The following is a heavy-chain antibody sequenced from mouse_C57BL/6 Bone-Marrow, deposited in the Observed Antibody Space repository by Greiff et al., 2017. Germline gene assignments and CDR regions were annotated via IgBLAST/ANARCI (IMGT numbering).Heavy chain of an antibody. V-gene: IGHV1-50*01. Sequence: QVQLQQPGAELVKPGASVKLSCKASGYTFTSYWMQWVKQRPGQGLEWIGEIDPSDSYPNYNQKFKGRATLTIDTSSSTAYLQHSSLTSEDSEVYYCEKCGLGCDYWGQGTTLTVSA. CDR3: EKCGLGCDY. J-gene: IGHJ2*01. D-gene: IGHD3-3*01. CDR1: GYTFTSYW. CDR2: IDPSDSYP.